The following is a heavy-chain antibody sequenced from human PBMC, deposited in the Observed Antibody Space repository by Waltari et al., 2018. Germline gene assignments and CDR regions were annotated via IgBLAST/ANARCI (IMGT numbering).Heavy chain of an antibody. V-gene: IGHV3-7*01. D-gene: IGHD3-22*01. J-gene: IGHJ4*02. Sequence: EVQLVESGGALVQPGGSLRLSCAASGFSLSSYWMNWVRQAPGKGRGGGTIITLDGDGKHYVDSGKGRFTISRDNIKNSLYLQMNSLRAEDTAVYYCARGQGYLIDYWGQGTLVTVSS. CDR2: ITLDGDGK. CDR1: GFSLSSYW. CDR3: ARGQGYLIDY.